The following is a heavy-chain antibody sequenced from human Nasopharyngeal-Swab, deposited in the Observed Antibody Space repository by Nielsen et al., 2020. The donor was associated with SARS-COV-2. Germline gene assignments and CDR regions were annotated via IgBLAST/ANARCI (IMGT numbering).Heavy chain of an antibody. CDR1: GFTLSNAL. CDR3: TTDDRALDY. J-gene: IGHJ4*02. V-gene: IGHV3-15*01. Sequence: GESLKIPRAASGFTLSNALMSWVPQAPGKGLEWVGRIKSKTDGGTTDYTAPVTGRFTISIDDSETTLYLQMNSLKTEDTAVYFCTTDDRALDYWGQGTLVTVSS. CDR2: IKSKTDGGTT.